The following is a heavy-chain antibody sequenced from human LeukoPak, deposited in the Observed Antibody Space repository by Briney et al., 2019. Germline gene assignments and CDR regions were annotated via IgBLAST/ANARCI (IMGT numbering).Heavy chain of an antibody. CDR3: TTTHNYFNSRAYFTSRDY. CDR2: IKSRSDGGTI. D-gene: IGHD3-22*01. CDR1: GLSFSEAG. Sequence: GGSLRLSCAASGLSFSEAGLTWLRQAPGGRLEWVGRIKSRSDGGTIDYAALVKGRFTISRDDSKATFYLQMSSLKTEDTAVYYCTTTHNYFNSRAYFTSRDYWGQGTLVTVSS. V-gene: IGHV3-15*01. J-gene: IGHJ4*02.